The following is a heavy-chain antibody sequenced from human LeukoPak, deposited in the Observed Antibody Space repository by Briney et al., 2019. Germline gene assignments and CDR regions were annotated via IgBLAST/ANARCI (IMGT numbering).Heavy chain of an antibody. D-gene: IGHD3-22*01. Sequence: SETLSLTCTVSGASFNSDDQYWNWIRRSPGKGLEWIGSIHPSGMLYNNPSLESRVTMSRDTSKNQFSLNLNSVTAADTAVYFCSRGLDSRKLGYWGQGILVTVPS. V-gene: IGHV4-31*03. CDR3: SRGLDSRKLGY. CDR1: GASFNSDDQY. J-gene: IGHJ4*02. CDR2: IHPSGML.